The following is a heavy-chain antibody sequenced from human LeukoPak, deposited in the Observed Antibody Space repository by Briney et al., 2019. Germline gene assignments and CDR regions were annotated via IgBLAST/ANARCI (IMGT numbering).Heavy chain of an antibody. CDR2: IKSKTDGGTT. CDR3: TTDGFTGFYDILTGYYIGDY. CDR1: GFIFTNAW. D-gene: IGHD3-9*01. J-gene: IGHJ4*02. Sequence: GGSLRLSCAASGFIFTNAWMNWVRQAPGKGLEWVGRIKSKTDGGTTDYAAPVKGRFTISRDDSKNTLYLQMNSLKTEDTAVYYCTTDGFTGFYDILTGYYIGDYWGQGTLVTVSS. V-gene: IGHV3-15*07.